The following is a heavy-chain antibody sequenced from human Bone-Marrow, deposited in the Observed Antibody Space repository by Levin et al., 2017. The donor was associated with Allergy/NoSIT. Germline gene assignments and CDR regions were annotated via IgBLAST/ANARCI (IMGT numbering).Heavy chain of an antibody. V-gene: IGHV4-39*01. CDR1: GGSINNKNYY. CDR3: ARHVVVVTSTYAGWCDP. Sequence: SETLSLTCTVSGGSINNKNYYWVWIRQPPGKGLEWIGTIYFVGSPNYNPSLRGRVTISVDTSKNQFSLKINSVTAADTAVYYCARHVVVVTSTYAGWCDPWGQGTLVTVSS. D-gene: IGHD2-21*02. J-gene: IGHJ5*02. CDR2: IYFVGSP.